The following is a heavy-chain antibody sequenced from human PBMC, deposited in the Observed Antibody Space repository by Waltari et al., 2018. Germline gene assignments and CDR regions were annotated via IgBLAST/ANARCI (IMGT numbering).Heavy chain of an antibody. D-gene: IGHD1-26*01. CDR1: GGSISSHY. V-gene: IGHV4-59*11. Sequence: QVQLQESGPGLVKPSETLSLTCTDSGGSISSHYWSWIRQPPGKGLEWIGYIYYSGSTNYNPSLKSRVTISVDTSKNQFSLKLSSVTAADTAVYYCARDRRGATVASGGDAFDIWGQGTMVTVSS. CDR2: IYYSGST. CDR3: ARDRRGATVASGGDAFDI. J-gene: IGHJ3*02.